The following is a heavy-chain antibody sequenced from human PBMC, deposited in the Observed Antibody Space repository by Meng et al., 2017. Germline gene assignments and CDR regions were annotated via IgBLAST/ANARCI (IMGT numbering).Heavy chain of an antibody. CDR1: GGTFSSYA. Sequence: SVKVSCKASGGTFSSYAISWVRQAPGQGLEWMGGIIPIFGTANYAQKFQGRVTITADKSTSTAYMELSSLRSEDTAVYYCARADHYYGSGSYYNYIYGMDVWGQGTTVTVYS. CDR2: IIPIFGTA. V-gene: IGHV1-69*06. J-gene: IGHJ6*01. D-gene: IGHD3-10*01. CDR3: ARADHYYGSGSYYNYIYGMDV.